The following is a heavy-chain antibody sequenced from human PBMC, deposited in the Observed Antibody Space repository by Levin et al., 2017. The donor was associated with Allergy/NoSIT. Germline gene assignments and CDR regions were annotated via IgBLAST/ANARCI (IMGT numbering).Heavy chain of an antibody. Sequence: GGSLRLSCAVSGFSISEYAMAWVRQAPGKGLERVSEITGGGFNTYYGDSVKGRFTVSKDDSKDMLYLDLSSLRVEDTAVYYCAKKQGGTSGFSFGVWGQGTMVTVSS. CDR3: AKKQGGTSGFSFGV. V-gene: IGHV3-23*01. J-gene: IGHJ3*01. D-gene: IGHD1-1*01. CDR1: GFSISEYA. CDR2: ITGGGFNT.